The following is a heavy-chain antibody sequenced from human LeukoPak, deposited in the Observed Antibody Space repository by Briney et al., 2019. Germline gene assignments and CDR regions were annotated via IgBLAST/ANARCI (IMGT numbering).Heavy chain of an antibody. Sequence: GGSLRLSCAASGFTVSDNYMTWVRQAPGKGLERVSSIYSAGATHYAESVKSQFTISRDNSKNTLYLQMNSLRAEDMAVYYCARIEWERLGRAFDIWGQGTMVTVSS. J-gene: IGHJ3*02. CDR1: GFTVSDNY. D-gene: IGHD1-26*01. V-gene: IGHV3-53*01. CDR3: ARIEWERLGRAFDI. CDR2: IYSAGAT.